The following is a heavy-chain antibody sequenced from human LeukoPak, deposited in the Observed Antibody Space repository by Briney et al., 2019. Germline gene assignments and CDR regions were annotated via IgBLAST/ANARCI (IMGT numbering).Heavy chain of an antibody. Sequence: ASVNVSCKASGYIFTGYYMHWVRQAPGQGLEWMGWINPNSGGTNYARKFQGRVTMTRDTSISTAYMELSRLRSDDTAVYYCASLTTVVTPAFDYWGQGTLVTVSS. J-gene: IGHJ4*02. CDR2: INPNSGGT. CDR3: ASLTTVVTPAFDY. V-gene: IGHV1-2*02. CDR1: GYIFTGYY. D-gene: IGHD4-23*01.